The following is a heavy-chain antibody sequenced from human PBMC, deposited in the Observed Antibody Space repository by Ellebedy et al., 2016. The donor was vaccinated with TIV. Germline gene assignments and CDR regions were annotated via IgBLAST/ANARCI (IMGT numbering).Heavy chain of an antibody. V-gene: IGHV1-18*01. CDR2: ISTYNGDT. CDR1: GYTFTNYG. Sequence: AASVRVSCKASGYTFTNYGISWARQAPGQGLEWMGWISTYNGDTNYAQKLQGRVTMTRDTSTSTAYMELRSLRSEDTAVYYCARDPLGSADYWGQGTLVTVSS. J-gene: IGHJ4*02. CDR3: ARDPLGSADY. D-gene: IGHD2-15*01.